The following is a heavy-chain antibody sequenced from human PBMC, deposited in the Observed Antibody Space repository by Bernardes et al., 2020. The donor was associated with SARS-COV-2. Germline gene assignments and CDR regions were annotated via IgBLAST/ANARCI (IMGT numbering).Heavy chain of an antibody. Sequence: GGSLRLSCEVSGFASRRYGMHWVRQAPGKGLEWVSFISDDGEKKNYADSVKGRFTISRDNSKNILYLQMNNLRLEDTALYFCAKLTPVYCGSDCYTDFWGQGTVVTVSS. CDR1: GFASRRYG. D-gene: IGHD2-21*02. CDR3: AKLTPVYCGSDCYTDF. V-gene: IGHV3-30*18. J-gene: IGHJ4*02. CDR2: ISDDGEKK.